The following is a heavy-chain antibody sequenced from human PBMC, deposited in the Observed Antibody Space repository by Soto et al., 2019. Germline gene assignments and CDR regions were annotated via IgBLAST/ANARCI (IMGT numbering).Heavy chain of an antibody. Sequence: PGGSLRLSCAASGFTVSSYSMNWVRQAPGKGLEWVAVIWYDGSNKYYADSVKGRFTISRDNSKNTLYLQMNSLRAEDTAVYYCARDDAAAAGHYQPRYYYGMDVLGQGTTVTVSS. CDR2: IWYDGSNK. V-gene: IGHV3-33*08. CDR1: GFTVSSYS. D-gene: IGHD6-13*01. CDR3: ARDDAAAAGHYQPRYYYGMDV. J-gene: IGHJ6*02.